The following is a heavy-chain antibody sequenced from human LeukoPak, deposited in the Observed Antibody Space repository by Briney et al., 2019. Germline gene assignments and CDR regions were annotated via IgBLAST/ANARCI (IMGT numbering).Heavy chain of an antibody. CDR3: ARGSRGYNFFDP. J-gene: IGHJ5*02. CDR1: GGSISSYY. CDR2: IYYSGST. Sequence: SETLSLTCTVSGGSISSYYWSWIRQPPGKGLEWIGYIYYSGSTNYNPSLKSRVTISVDTSKNQFSLNMSSVTAADTAIYYCARGSRGYNFFDPWGQGALVTVSS. V-gene: IGHV4-59*08. D-gene: IGHD3-10*01.